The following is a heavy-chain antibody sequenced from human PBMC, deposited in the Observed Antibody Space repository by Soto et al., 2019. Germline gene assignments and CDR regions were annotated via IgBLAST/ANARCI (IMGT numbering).Heavy chain of an antibody. CDR1: GFTFSSYA. D-gene: IGHD3-22*01. CDR2: ISYDGSNK. J-gene: IGHJ4*02. Sequence: QVQLVESGGGVVQPGRSLRLSCAASGFTFSSYAMHWVRQAPGKGLEWVAVISYDGSNKYYADSVKGRFTISRDNSKNTLYLQMNSLRAEDTAVYYCARDELVITTWGGSHDYWGQGTLVTVSS. CDR3: ARDELVITTWGGSHDY. V-gene: IGHV3-30-3*01.